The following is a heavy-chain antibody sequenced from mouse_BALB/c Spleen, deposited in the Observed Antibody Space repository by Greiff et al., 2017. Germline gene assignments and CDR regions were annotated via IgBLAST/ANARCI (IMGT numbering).Heavy chain of an antibody. CDR2: IDHSDSET. CDR1: GYSFTSYW. V-gene: IGHV1S126*01. D-gene: IGHD1-2*01. J-gene: IGHJ4*01. CDR3: ARRVITTDTLYAMDY. Sequence: VQLQESGPQLVRPGASVKISCKASGYSFTSYWMHWVKQRPGQGLEWIGMIDHSDSETRLNQQFKDKATLTVDKSSSTAYMQLSSPTSEDSAVYYCARRVITTDTLYAMDYWGQGTSGT.